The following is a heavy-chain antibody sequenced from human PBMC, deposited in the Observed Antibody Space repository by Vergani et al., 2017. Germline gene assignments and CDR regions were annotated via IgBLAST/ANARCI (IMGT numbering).Heavy chain of an antibody. Sequence: QVQLVESGGGVVQPGGSLRLSCAASGFTFSSYGMHWVRQAPGKGLEWVAFIRYDGSNKYYADSVKGRFTISRDNSKNTLYLQMNSLRAEDTAVYYCAKDRGTELELPWVNYYYYMDVWGKGTTVTVSS. D-gene: IGHD1-7*01. CDR3: AKDRGTELELPWVNYYYYMDV. J-gene: IGHJ6*03. CDR1: GFTFSSYG. V-gene: IGHV3-30*02. CDR2: IRYDGSNK.